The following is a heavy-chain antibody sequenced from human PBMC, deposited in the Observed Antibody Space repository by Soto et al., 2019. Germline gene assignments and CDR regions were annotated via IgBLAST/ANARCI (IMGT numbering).Heavy chain of an antibody. CDR3: ARHLYTSGGS. J-gene: IGHJ5*02. CDR1: GGSISSGTFY. CDR2: IYYSGST. V-gene: IGHV4-39*01. D-gene: IGHD6-19*01. Sequence: AGSLSLTCTVSGGSISSGTFYWGWIRQPPGKGLEWIGSIYYSGSTYYNPSLTSRDTISKATSNNQFSLHLSSVPASDTAVYYRARHLYTSGGSWGQGTLVTVSS.